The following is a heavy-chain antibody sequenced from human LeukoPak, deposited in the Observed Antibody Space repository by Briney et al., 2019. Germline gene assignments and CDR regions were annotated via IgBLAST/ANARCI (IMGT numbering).Heavy chain of an antibody. CDR3: ARGSVSITRITMVRGPGY. D-gene: IGHD3-10*01. J-gene: IGHJ4*02. CDR2: IYTSGTI. CDR1: GGSISSYY. Sequence: SETLSVTCTVSGGSISSYYWSWIRQPAGTALEWIGRIYTSGTITYNPSLKSRVTMSVDTSKNQFSLKLSSVTAADTAVYYCARGSVSITRITMVRGPGYWGQGTLVTVSS. V-gene: IGHV4-4*07.